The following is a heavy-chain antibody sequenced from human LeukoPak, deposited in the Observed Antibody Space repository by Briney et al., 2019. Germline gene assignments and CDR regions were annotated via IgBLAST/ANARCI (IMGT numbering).Heavy chain of an antibody. CDR3: ASANHRDGYNPLSSY. CDR2: IIPIFGTA. CDR1: GGTFISYA. D-gene: IGHD5-24*01. J-gene: IGHJ4*02. Sequence: ASVKXSCKASGGTFISYAISWVRQAPGQGLEWMGGIIPIFGTANYAQKFQGRVTITAEESTSTAYMELSRLRSEDTAVYYCASANHRDGYNPLSSYWGQGTLVTVSS. V-gene: IGHV1-69*13.